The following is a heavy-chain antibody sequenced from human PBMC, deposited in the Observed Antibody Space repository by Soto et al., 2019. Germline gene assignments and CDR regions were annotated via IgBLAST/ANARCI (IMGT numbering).Heavy chain of an antibody. V-gene: IGHV4-30-2*01. Sequence: SETLSLTCAVSGGSISSGGYSWSWIRPPPGKGLEWIVYIYHSGSTYYNPSLRSRVTISVDRSKNQFSLKLSSVTAADTAVYYCARDNSGFDNWGPGPLVTVPP. CDR2: IYHSGST. CDR1: GGSISSGGYS. CDR3: ARDNSGFDN. D-gene: IGHD1-20*01. J-gene: IGHJ4*02.